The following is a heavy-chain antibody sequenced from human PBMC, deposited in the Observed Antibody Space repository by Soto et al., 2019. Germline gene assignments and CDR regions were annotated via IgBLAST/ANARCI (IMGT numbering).Heavy chain of an antibody. J-gene: IGHJ5*02. V-gene: IGHV4-31*03. CDR2: IYYSGST. D-gene: IGHD6-13*01. CDR3: ARAHIAAAGGGLNWFDP. Sequence: QVQLQESGPGLVKPSQTLSLTCTVSGGSISSGGYYWSWIRQHPGKGLEWIGYIYYSGSTYYNTSLKSRVTISVDTSKNQFSLKLSSVTAAATAVYYCARAHIAAAGGGLNWFDPWGQGTLVTVSS. CDR1: GGSISSGGYY.